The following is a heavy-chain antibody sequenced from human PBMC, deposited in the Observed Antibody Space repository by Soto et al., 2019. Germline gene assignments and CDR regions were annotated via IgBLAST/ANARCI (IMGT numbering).Heavy chain of an antibody. J-gene: IGHJ4*02. V-gene: IGHV3-74*01. CDR2: IDSAGRTT. Sequence: GGSLRLACAASGFTFSSDWMHWFRQAPGKGLVWVSRIDSAGRTTTYADSVKGRFTISRDNAKNTLYLQMNGLRAEDTALYYCARWFTGGNFDYFDFWGQGTQVTVSS. CDR3: ARWFTGGNFDYFDF. D-gene: IGHD2-21*02. CDR1: GFTFSSDW.